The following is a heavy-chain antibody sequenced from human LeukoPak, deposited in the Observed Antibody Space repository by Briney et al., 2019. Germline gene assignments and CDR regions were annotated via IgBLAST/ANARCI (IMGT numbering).Heavy chain of an antibody. D-gene: IGHD2-2*01. CDR1: GYSFTSYW. J-gene: IGHJ5*02. CDR2: IYPGDSDT. Sequence: AGESLKISCKGSGYSFTSYWIGWVRQMPGKGLEWMGIIYPGDSDTRYSPSFQGQVTISADKSISTAYLQWSSLKASDTAMYYCARHSPPSYCSSTSCYSYQHWFDPWGQGTLVTVSS. V-gene: IGHV5-51*01. CDR3: ARHSPPSYCSSTSCYSYQHWFDP.